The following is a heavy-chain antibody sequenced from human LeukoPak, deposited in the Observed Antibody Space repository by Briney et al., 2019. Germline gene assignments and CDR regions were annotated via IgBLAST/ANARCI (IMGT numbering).Heavy chain of an antibody. V-gene: IGHV1-2*02. CDR1: GYTFTGYY. D-gene: IGHD1-26*01. J-gene: IGHJ4*02. Sequence: AASVKVSCTASGYTFTGYYMHWVRQAPGQGLEWMGWINPNSGGTNYAQKFQGRVTITADKSTSTAYMELSSLRSEDTAVYYCARDPGGGATTYFDYWGQGTLVTVSS. CDR3: ARDPGGGATTYFDY. CDR2: INPNSGGT.